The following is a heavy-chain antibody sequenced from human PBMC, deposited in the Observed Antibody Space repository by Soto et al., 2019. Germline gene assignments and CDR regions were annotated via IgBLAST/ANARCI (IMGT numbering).Heavy chain of an antibody. D-gene: IGHD6-13*01. Sequence: SETLSLTCAVYGVSFIGYYWGCGLQPPVKGLEWIGEINHSGSTNYNPSLKSRVTISVDTSKNQFSLKLSSVTAADTAVYYCARVGTAAGTAVRTEYFDYWGQGTLVTVSS. CDR1: GVSFIGYY. CDR3: ARVGTAAGTAVRTEYFDY. J-gene: IGHJ4*02. CDR2: INHSGST. V-gene: IGHV4-34*01.